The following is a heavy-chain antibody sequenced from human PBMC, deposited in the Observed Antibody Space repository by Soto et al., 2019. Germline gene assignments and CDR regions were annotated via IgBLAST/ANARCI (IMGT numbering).Heavy chain of an antibody. CDR1: GFTFSDHY. CDR2: TRNKANSYTT. D-gene: IGHD5-18*01. CDR3: ARVGYSYGYGIDY. Sequence: EVQLVESGGGLVQPGGSLRLSCAASGFTFSDHYMDWVRQAPGKGLEWVGRTRNKANSYTTEYAAYVKGRFTISRDDSKNSLYLQMNSLKTEDTAVYYCARVGYSYGYGIDYWGQGTLVTVSS. J-gene: IGHJ4*02. V-gene: IGHV3-72*01.